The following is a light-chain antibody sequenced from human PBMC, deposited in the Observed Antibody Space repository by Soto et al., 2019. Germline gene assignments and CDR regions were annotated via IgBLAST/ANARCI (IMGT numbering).Light chain of an antibody. CDR1: QSVLGTF. CDR3: QQYGASPWA. V-gene: IGKV3-20*01. CDR2: GAS. J-gene: IGKJ1*01. Sequence: EIVLTQSPGTLSLSPGERATLSCRASQSVLGTFLAWYQQLPGQAPRLLIYGASSRAPGILDRFSGSGSGTDFTLTISRLEPEDFAVYYCQQYGASPWAFGQGTKVESK.